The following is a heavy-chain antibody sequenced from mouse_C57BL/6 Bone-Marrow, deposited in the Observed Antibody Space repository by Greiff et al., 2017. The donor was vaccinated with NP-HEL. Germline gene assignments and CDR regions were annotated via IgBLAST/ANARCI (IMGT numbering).Heavy chain of an antibody. CDR1: GFTFSDYY. CDR2: ISNGGGST. V-gene: IGHV5-12*01. J-gene: IGHJ3*01. Sequence: EVQLVESGGGLVQPGGSLKLSCAASGFTFSDYYMYWVRQTPEKRLEWVAYISNGGGSTYYPDTVKGRFTISRDNAKNTLYLQMSRLKSEDTAMYYCARHGYYGPFAYWGQGTLVTVSA. CDR3: ARHGYYGPFAY. D-gene: IGHD1-2*01.